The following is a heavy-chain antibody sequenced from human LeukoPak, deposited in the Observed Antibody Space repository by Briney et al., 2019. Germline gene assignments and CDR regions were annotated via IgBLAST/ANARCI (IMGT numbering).Heavy chain of an antibody. J-gene: IGHJ4*02. Sequence: PGGSLRLSCAASGFTLSNFWMHWVRQAPGKGLVWVSRINENGTSTNYADSVRGRFTISRDNAKNTLYLQMDTLRAEDTAVYYCARDRDSGYANWGQGTLVTVSS. CDR2: INENGTST. D-gene: IGHD5-12*01. CDR1: GFTLSNFW. V-gene: IGHV3-74*01. CDR3: ARDRDSGYAN.